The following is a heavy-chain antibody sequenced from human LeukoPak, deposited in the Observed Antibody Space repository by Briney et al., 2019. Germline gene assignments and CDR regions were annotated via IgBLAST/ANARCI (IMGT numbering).Heavy chain of an antibody. CDR3: ARPRGGAAAISFYYKDV. D-gene: IGHD2-2*01. CDR2: IKQDGSEK. CDR1: GFTFSSYA. V-gene: IGHV3-7*01. J-gene: IGHJ6*03. Sequence: GGSLRLSCAASGFTFSSYAMHWVRQAPGRGLEWVANIKQDGSEKYYVDSVKGRFTISRDNAKNSLYLQMNSLRAEDTAVYYCARPRGGAAAISFYYKDVWGTGTTVTVS.